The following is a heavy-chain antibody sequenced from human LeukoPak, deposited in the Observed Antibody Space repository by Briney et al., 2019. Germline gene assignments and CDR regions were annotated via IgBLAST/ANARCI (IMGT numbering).Heavy chain of an antibody. CDR2: IYYSGST. CDR3: ARGPLGYGDYFPLDY. V-gene: IGHV4-30-4*01. Sequence: SETLSLTCTVSGGSISSGDYYWSWIRQPPGKGLEWIGYIYYSGSTYYNPSLKSRVTISVDTSKNQFSLKLSSVTAADTAVYYCARGPLGYGDYFPLDYWGQGTLVTVSS. CDR1: GGSISSGDYY. D-gene: IGHD4-17*01. J-gene: IGHJ4*02.